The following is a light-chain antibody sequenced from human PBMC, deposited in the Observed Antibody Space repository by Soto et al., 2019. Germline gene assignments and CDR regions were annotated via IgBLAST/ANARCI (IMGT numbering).Light chain of an antibody. CDR2: DAS. CDR3: QQSYSTSWT. V-gene: IGKV1-39*01. Sequence: DIKMTQSPSSLSAPVGDRVTSSCQASQDINNYLNWYQQKPGQAPKLLIYDASDLEMGVPSRFSGSGSGTDFTLTISSLQPADFATYYCQQSYSTSWTFGQGTKV. J-gene: IGKJ1*01. CDR1: QDINNY.